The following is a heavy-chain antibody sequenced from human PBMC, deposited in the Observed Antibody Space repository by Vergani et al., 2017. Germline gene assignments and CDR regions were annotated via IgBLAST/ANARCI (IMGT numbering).Heavy chain of an antibody. J-gene: IGHJ4*02. V-gene: IGHV1-18*01. CDR1: GYTFTSYG. CDR3: ARDTIQPGIAAH. Sequence: QVQLVQSGAEVKKPGASVKVSCKASGYTFTSYGIIWVRQAPGQGLEWMGWISAYNGNTNYAQKPQSRVTMTTDTSTSTAYMGLRSLRSDDPAVYYCARDTIQPGIAAHWGQGTLVTVSS. CDR2: ISAYNGNT. D-gene: IGHD6-13*01.